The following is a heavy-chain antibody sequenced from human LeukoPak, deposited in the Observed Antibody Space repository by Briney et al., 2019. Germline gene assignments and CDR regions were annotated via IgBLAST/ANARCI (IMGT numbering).Heavy chain of an antibody. J-gene: IGHJ5*02. CDR2: ISWNSRSI. CDR3: AREAAVWYYDSSGPGS. V-gene: IGHV3-9*01. Sequence: GGSLRLSCAASGFTFDDYAMHWVRQAPGKGLEWVSGISWNSRSIDYADSVKGRFTISRDNSKNTLYLQMNSLRAEDTAVYYCAREAAVWYYDSSGPGSWGQGTLVTVSS. CDR1: GFTFDDYA. D-gene: IGHD3-22*01.